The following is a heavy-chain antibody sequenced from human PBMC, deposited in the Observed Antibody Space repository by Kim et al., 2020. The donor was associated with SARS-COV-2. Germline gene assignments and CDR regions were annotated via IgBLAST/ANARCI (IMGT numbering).Heavy chain of an antibody. V-gene: IGHV3-15*01. CDR1: GFPFSNVW. CDR2: IKSKTDGEAT. CDR3: TTLISAAGRGY. Sequence: GGSLRLSCAASGFPFSNVWMSWVRQAPGRGLEWVGRIKSKTDGEATDYAAPVKGRFTMSRDDSKNTLHLHMNSLETEDTGVYYCTTLISAAGRGYWGQGT. J-gene: IGHJ4*02. D-gene: IGHD6-13*01.